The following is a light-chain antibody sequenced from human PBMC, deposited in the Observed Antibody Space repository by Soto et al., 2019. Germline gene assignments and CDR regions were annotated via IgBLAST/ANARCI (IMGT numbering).Light chain of an antibody. CDR3: QKYNSAPWT. Sequence: DIQMTQSPSSLSASVGDRVTITCRASQGISNYLAWYQQKPGKVPKLLIYAPSTLQSGVPSRFSGSGSVTDFTLTISILQPEDVATCYCQKYNSAPWTFGQGTKVEIK. CDR2: APS. J-gene: IGKJ1*01. CDR1: QGISNY. V-gene: IGKV1-27*01.